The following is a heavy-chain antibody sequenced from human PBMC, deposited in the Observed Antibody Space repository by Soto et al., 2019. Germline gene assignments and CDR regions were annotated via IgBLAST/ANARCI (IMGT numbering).Heavy chain of an antibody. CDR1: GYTCISYG. D-gene: IGHD3-16*01. CDR2: ISAYNRNT. CDR3: ARDFVPARIVRGVSAFDI. V-gene: IGHV1-18*04. Sequence: VQLVQSGAEVKKPGASVRVSCKASGYTCISYGIIWVRRSPGQGLEWMGWISAYNRNTNYAQKVQGRGSMTTDTHTSKDYMELKSMRSHDTAVYDCARDFVPARIVRGVSAFDIWGQGTMVTVSS. J-gene: IGHJ3*02.